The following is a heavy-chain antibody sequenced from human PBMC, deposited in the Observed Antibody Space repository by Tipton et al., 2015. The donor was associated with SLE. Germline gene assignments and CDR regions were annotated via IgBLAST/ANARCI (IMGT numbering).Heavy chain of an antibody. CDR3: ARGREWELLDAFDI. V-gene: IGHV4-39*07. CDR1: GGSISSSSYY. Sequence: TLSLTCTVSGGSISSSSYYWGWIRQPPGKGLEWIGRIDFSGSTNYNPSPKSRVTISVDTSKNQFSLKLSSVTAADTAVYYCARGREWELLDAFDIWGQGTMVTVSS. CDR2: IDFSGST. J-gene: IGHJ3*02. D-gene: IGHD1-26*01.